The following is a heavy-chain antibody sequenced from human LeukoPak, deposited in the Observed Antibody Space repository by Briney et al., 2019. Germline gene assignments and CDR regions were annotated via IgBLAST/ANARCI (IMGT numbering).Heavy chain of an antibody. V-gene: IGHV4-39*01. D-gene: IGHD3-10*01. J-gene: IGHJ4*02. CDR3: ARYDSGEFDY. Sequence: SETLSLTCTVSGGSISRSSYYWGWIRQPPGKGLEWIGSIYYSGSTYYNPSLKSRVTISVDTSKNQFSLKLSSVTAADTAVYYCARYDSGEFDYWGQGTLVIVSS. CDR2: IYYSGST. CDR1: GGSISRSSYY.